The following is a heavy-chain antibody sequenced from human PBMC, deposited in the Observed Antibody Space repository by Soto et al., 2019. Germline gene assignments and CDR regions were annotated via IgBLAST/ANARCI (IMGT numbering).Heavy chain of an antibody. CDR1: GFTFWSYA. V-gene: IGHV3-23*01. D-gene: IGHD6-19*01. Sequence: GGSLRLSCAASGFTFWSYAMSWVRQAPGKGLEWVSDISGSGSSIYYADSVKGRFTISRDNSKNTLYLQMNSLRAEDTAVYYCARGLGAVADIPIYYYGMDVWGQGTTVTVSS. CDR2: ISGSGSSI. J-gene: IGHJ6*02. CDR3: ARGLGAVADIPIYYYGMDV.